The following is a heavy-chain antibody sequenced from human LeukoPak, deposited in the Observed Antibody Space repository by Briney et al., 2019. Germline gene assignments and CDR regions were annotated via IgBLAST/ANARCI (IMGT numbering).Heavy chain of an antibody. Sequence: SQTLSLTCTVSGGSISSGDYYWSWIRQPPGKGLEWIGYAYYSGSTYYNPSLKSRVTISVDTSKNQFSLKLSSVTAADTAVYYCAREGRIGYSFGGVDYWGQGTLVTVSS. CDR1: GGSISSGDYY. CDR3: AREGRIGYSFGGVDY. CDR2: AYYSGST. D-gene: IGHD5-18*01. V-gene: IGHV4-30-4*01. J-gene: IGHJ4*02.